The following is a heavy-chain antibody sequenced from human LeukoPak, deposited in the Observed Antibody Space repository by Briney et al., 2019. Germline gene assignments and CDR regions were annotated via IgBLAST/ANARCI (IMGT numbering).Heavy chain of an antibody. Sequence: GGSLRLSCAASGFTFSDYYMSWIRQAPGKGLEWVSYISSSGSTIYYADSVKGRFTISRDNAKNSLYLQMNSLGAEDTAVYYCALTAVPAASGFDYWGQGTLVTVSS. J-gene: IGHJ4*02. CDR2: ISSSGSTI. D-gene: IGHD2-2*01. V-gene: IGHV3-11*01. CDR1: GFTFSDYY. CDR3: ALTAVPAASGFDY.